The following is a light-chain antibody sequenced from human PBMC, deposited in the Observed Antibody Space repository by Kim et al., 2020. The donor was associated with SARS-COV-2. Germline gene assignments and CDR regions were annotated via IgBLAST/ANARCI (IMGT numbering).Light chain of an antibody. V-gene: IGKV1-39*01. CDR2: GAS. Sequence: DIQMTQSPSSLSASVGDRVTITCRASQSISNYLNWYQLRPGKAPKLLIYGASSLQSGVPSRFSGSGSGTDFTLTISSLQPEDFATYSCQQSYSTRLTFGGGTKVDIK. CDR1: QSISNY. CDR3: QQSYSTRLT. J-gene: IGKJ4*01.